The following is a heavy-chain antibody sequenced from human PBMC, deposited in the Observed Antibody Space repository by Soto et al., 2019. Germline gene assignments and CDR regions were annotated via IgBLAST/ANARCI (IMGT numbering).Heavy chain of an antibody. CDR2: IYYSGST. CDR1: GGSISSRGYY. CDR3: ARQSGYSYGHVDF. D-gene: IGHD5-18*01. Sequence: QLQLQESGPGLVKPSETLSLTCTVSGGSISSRGYYWGWIRQPPGKGLEWIGSIYYSGSTYYNPSLKSRVAMSVDTSKDQFSLKLNSVTAADTAVYYCARQSGYSYGHVDFWGQGTLVTVSS. V-gene: IGHV4-39*01. J-gene: IGHJ4*02.